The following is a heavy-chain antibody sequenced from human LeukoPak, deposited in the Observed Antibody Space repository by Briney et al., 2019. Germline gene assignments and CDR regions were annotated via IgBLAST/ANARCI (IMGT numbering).Heavy chain of an antibody. CDR3: ARDPLGKLTQGWIGELLLYYFDY. V-gene: IGHV1-69*05. D-gene: IGHD3-10*01. Sequence: SVKVSCKASGGTFSSYAISWVRQAPGQGLEWMGGIIPIFGTANYAQKFQGRVTITTDESTSTAYMELSSLRSEDTAVYYCARDPLGKLTQGWIGELLLYYFDYWGQGTLVTVSS. CDR1: GGTFSSYA. J-gene: IGHJ4*02. CDR2: IIPIFGTA.